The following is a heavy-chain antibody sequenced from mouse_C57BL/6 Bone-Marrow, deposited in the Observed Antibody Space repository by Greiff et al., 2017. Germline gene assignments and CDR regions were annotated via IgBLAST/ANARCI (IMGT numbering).Heavy chain of an antibody. CDR1: GYTFTSYW. J-gene: IGHJ4*01. V-gene: IGHV1-50*01. Sequence: VQLQQPGAELVKPGASVKLSCKASGYTFTSYWMQWVKQRPGQGLEWIGEIDPSDSYTNYNQKFKGKATLTVDTSSSTAYMQLSSLTSEDSAVYYCARKEIAMDYWGQGTSVTVSS. CDR3: ARKEIAMDY. CDR2: IDPSDSYT.